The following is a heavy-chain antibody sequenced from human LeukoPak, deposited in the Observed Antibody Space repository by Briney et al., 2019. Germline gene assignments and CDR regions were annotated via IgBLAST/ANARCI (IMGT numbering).Heavy chain of an antibody. V-gene: IGHV4-59*01. J-gene: IGHJ4*02. CDR1: GGSIRSYY. Sequence: PSETLSLTCTVSGGSIRSYYWTWIRQPPGKGLEWIGYIYYSGSTNYNPSLKSRVTISVDTSKNQFSLKLSSVTAADTAVYYCARVSGIAVADYWGQGTLVTVSS. CDR3: ARVSGIAVADY. D-gene: IGHD6-19*01. CDR2: IYYSGST.